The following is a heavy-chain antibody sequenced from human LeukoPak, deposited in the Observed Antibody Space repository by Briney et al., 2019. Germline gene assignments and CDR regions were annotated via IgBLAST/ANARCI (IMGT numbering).Heavy chain of an antibody. V-gene: IGHV1-3*01. CDR1: GYTFTSYA. Sequence: ASVKVSCKASGYTFTSYAMHWVRQAPGQRLEWMGWINAGNGNTKYSQKFQGRVTITRDTSASTAYMELSNLRSEDTAVYYCARVDMVYGDYRFDYWGRGTLVTVSS. CDR2: INAGNGNT. D-gene: IGHD4-17*01. J-gene: IGHJ4*02. CDR3: ARVDMVYGDYRFDY.